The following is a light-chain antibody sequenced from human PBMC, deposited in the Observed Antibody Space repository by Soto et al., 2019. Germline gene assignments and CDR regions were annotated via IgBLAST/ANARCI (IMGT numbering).Light chain of an antibody. J-gene: IGKJ2*01. CDR3: LQYNMWPPYT. CDR1: QRISSN. Sequence: EIVMTQSPATLSVSPGERATLYCKASQRISSNLACYQQKPGQPPRLLIYGASTRATGISARFSGSGSGTEFTLTISGLQCEHFALYYCLQYNMWPPYTFGQGTKVEIK. V-gene: IGKV3-15*01. CDR2: GAS.